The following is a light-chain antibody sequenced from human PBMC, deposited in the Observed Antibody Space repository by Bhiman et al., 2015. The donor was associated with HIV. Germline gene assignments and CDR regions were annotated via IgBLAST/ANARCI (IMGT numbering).Light chain of an antibody. CDR3: RAWDNSQYV. V-gene: IGLV3-21*01. CDR1: TPGSKG. Sequence: SYELTQPPSVSVAPGKTATITCGGNTPGSKGVHWYQQKPGQAPVLVIDYDTDRPSGIPERFSGSNSGNTATLTISGTQAMDEADYYCRAWDNSQYVFGPGTKVTVL. CDR2: YDT. J-gene: IGLJ1*01.